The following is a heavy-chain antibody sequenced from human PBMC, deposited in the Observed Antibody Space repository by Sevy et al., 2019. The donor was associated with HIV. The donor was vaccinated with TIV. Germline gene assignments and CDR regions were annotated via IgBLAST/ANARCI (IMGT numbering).Heavy chain of an antibody. J-gene: IGHJ4*02. D-gene: IGHD3-22*01. CDR1: GHTLTDLS. Sequence: ASVKVSCKASGHTLTDLSMHWVRQAPGKGFEWIGRFDHEDGERIYAQKFQGRVTMTEDRSTDTAYMWLSSLISEVTAVYYCSSTREYYSDSYGYFDYWGQGTLVTVSS. CDR3: SSTREYYSDSYGYFDY. V-gene: IGHV1-24*01. CDR2: FDHEDGER.